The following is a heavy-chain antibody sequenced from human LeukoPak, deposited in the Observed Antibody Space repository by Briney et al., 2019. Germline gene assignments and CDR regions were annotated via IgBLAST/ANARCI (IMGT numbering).Heavy chain of an antibody. CDR3: ARELTYYYYGMDV. V-gene: IGHV3-74*01. D-gene: IGHD1-26*01. CDR2: INSDGSST. CDR1: GFTFSSYW. J-gene: IGHJ6*02. Sequence: PGGSLRLSCAASGFTFSSYWIHWVRQAPGKGLVWVSRINSDGSSTSYADSVKGRFTISRDNAKNTLYLQMNSLRAEDTAVYYCARELTYYYYGMDVWGQGTTVTVSS.